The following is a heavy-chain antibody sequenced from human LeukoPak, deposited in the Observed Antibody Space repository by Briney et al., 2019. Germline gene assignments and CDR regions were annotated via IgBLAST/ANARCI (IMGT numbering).Heavy chain of an antibody. CDR1: GGTFSSYA. CDR3: ARDRTYCSGGSCYPYYYYGMDV. CDR2: IIPIFGIA. Sequence: ASVKVSCKASGGTFSSYAISWVRQAPGQGLEWMGRIIPIFGIANYARKFQGRVTITADKSTSTAYMELSSLRSEDTAVYYCARDRTYCSGGSCYPYYYYGMDVWGQGTTVTVSS. V-gene: IGHV1-69*04. J-gene: IGHJ6*02. D-gene: IGHD2-15*01.